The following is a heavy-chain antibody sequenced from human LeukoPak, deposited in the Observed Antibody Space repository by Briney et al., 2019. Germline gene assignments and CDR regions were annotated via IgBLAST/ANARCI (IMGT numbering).Heavy chain of an antibody. V-gene: IGHV3-74*01. CDR2: INHDGSTT. D-gene: IGHD5-24*01. CDR1: GFTFSSSW. Sequence: PGGSLRLSCAASGFTFSSSWMHWVRQAPGKGLVWVSRINHDGSTTNYVDSVKGRFTISRDNAKNTLYLQMNSLRAEDTAVYYCASRWLQFWPVDFDYWGQGTLVTVSS. J-gene: IGHJ4*02. CDR3: ASRWLQFWPVDFDY.